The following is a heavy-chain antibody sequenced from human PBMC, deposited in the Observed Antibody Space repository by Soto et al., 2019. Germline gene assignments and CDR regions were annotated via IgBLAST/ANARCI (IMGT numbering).Heavy chain of an antibody. Sequence: QERLRESGPGLVKPSETLSLTCSISDDSIGPYYWTWIRQTPRKELQWIGYVYTSGSTKYNSSLKSRVTISLDASNSQFSLTMSSVTAADTGVYYCAREVVGNTWPGIFDSWGRGTLVVVSS. CDR2: VYTSGST. J-gene: IGHJ4*02. CDR3: AREVVGNTWPGIFDS. V-gene: IGHV4-4*08. CDR1: DDSIGPYY.